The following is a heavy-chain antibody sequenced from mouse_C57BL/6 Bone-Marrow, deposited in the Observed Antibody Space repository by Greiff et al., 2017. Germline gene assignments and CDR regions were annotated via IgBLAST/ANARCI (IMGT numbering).Heavy chain of an antibody. CDR3: ARVTTVVYFDY. Sequence: EVQLQQSGAELVKPGASVKLSCTASGFNFTDYYMHWVKQRPEQGLEWIGRIDPDGGETKYTPNFQGKATITADTSSNTAYLQLSSLTSEDTAVYYCARVTTVVYFDYWGQGTTLTVSS. J-gene: IGHJ2*01. CDR1: GFNFTDYY. V-gene: IGHV14-2*01. D-gene: IGHD1-1*01. CDR2: IDPDGGET.